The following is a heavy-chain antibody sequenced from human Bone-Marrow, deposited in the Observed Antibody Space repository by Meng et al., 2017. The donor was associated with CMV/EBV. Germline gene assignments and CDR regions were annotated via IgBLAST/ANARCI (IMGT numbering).Heavy chain of an antibody. V-gene: IGHV1-18*01. CDR3: ARGTAPYSLWSAYYMLDY. D-gene: IGHD3-3*01. CDR2: ISAHNGDT. Sequence: ASVKVSCKASGYTFSNYGFTWVRQAPGQGLEWMGWISAHNGDTNYPQELQDRVTMTTDTSTNTAFMELRSLRSDDTAVYYCARGTAPYSLWSAYYMLDYWGQGTLVTVSS. J-gene: IGHJ4*02. CDR1: GYTFSNYG.